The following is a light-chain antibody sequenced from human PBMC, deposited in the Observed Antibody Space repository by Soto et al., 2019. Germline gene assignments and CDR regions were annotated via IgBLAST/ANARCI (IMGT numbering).Light chain of an antibody. CDR1: QSVSSY. CDR2: DAS. Sequence: IVLTQSPAPLSLSPGERATLSCRARQSVSSYLAWYQQKPGQAPRLLIYDASSRATGIPARFSGSGSGTDFTLNISRLEPEDFAVYNCQQRSYGPPLTFGGGTKVEIK. J-gene: IGKJ4*02. CDR3: QQRSYGPPLT. V-gene: IGKV3-11*01.